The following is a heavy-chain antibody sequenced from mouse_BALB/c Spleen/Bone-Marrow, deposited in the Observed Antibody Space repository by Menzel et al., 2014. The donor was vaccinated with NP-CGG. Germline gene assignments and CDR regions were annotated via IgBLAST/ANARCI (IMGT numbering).Heavy chain of an antibody. J-gene: IGHJ3*01. Sequence: VQLQQSGAELVRPGTSVKVSCKASGHAFTNYLIEWVKRRPGQGLEWIGVINPGSGSSNYNENFKGKATLTADRSSSTAYMLLSSLTSDDSAVYFCARSRGYDVGPFAFWGQGTLVTVSA. CDR3: ARSRGYDVGPFAF. CDR1: GHAFTNYL. D-gene: IGHD2-2*01. V-gene: IGHV1-54*01. CDR2: INPGSGSS.